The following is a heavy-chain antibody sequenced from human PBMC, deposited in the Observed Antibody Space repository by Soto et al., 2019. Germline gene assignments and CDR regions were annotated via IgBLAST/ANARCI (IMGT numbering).Heavy chain of an antibody. J-gene: IGHJ5*02. D-gene: IGHD3-10*02. CDR1: GGSIISGDYC. CDR2: IYYSGST. Sequence: SETLSLTCTVSGGSIISGDYCCVWIRQPPGNGLEWIGYIYYSGSTYYNPSLKSRVTISVDTSKNQFSLKLSSVTAADTAVYYCARAMLDWFDPWGQGTLVTVSS. V-gene: IGHV4-30-4*01. CDR3: ARAMLDWFDP.